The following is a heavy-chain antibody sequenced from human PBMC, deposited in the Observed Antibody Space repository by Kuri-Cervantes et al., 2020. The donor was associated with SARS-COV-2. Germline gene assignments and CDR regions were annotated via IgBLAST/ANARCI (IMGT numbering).Heavy chain of an antibody. CDR3: ARESTYTFDI. CDR1: GGAINTYNW. Sequence: ESLKISCVASGGAINTYNWWTWVRQPPGKGLQWIGEIFHDGSTKFNPSLSLKGRVTMSLDKSKNQFSLNLTSVTAADTAVYYCARESTYTFDIWGQGTLVTVSS. D-gene: IGHD2-2*02. J-gene: IGHJ3*02. V-gene: IGHV4/OR15-8*01. CDR2: IFHDGST.